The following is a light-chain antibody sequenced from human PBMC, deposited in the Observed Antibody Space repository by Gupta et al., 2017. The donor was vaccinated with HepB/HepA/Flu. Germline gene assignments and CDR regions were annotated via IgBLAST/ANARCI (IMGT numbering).Light chain of an antibody. Sequence: IVLTQSPVTLSLSPGERATLSCRASQSVSSNFLAWYQQKPGQAPRLLIYGASSRATGIPDRFSGSGSETDFALTISRLEPEDFAVYYCQQDGSSPQTFGQGTKVEIE. V-gene: IGKV3-20*01. J-gene: IGKJ1*01. CDR3: QQDGSSPQT. CDR1: QSVSSNF. CDR2: GAS.